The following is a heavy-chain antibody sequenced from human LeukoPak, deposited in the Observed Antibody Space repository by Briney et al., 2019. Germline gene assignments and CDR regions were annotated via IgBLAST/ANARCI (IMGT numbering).Heavy chain of an antibody. CDR3: AKDRGTVTHLDY. J-gene: IGHJ4*02. CDR2: IRYDGSNK. CDR1: GFTFSSYG. V-gene: IGHV3-30*02. D-gene: IGHD4-17*01. Sequence: GGSLRLSCAASGFTFSSYGMHWVRQAPGKGLEWVAFIRYDGSNKYYADSVKGRFTISRDNSKNTLYLQMNSLRAEDTAIYYCAKDRGTVTHLDYWGQGTLVTVSS.